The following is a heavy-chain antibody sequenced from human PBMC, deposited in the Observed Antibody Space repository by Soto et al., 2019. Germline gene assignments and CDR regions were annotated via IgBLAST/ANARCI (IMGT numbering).Heavy chain of an antibody. CDR2: IYYSGST. D-gene: IGHD5-18*01. CDR1: GGSISSYY. Sequence: SEPLSLTYTVSGGSISSYYWSWIRQPPGKGLEWIGYIYYSGSTNYNPSLKSRVTISVDTSKNQFSLKLSSVTAADTAVYYCARVGAQLWPHHYGMDVWGQGTTVTV. CDR3: ARVGAQLWPHHYGMDV. J-gene: IGHJ6*02. V-gene: IGHV4-59*01.